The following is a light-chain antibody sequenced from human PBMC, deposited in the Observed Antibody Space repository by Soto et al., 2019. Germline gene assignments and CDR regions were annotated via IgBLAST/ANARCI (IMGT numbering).Light chain of an antibody. Sequence: DLPMTQSPSTLPASVGDRVNITGRANQSISTWLAWYQQKPWKAPNLLIYKASRLETGVPSRFSGSGSGTEFTLTISFLQPHDFATYYCQQYKSYSPLTFGGGTKVDIK. CDR2: KAS. CDR3: QQYKSYSPLT. J-gene: IGKJ4*01. CDR1: QSISTW. V-gene: IGKV1-5*03.